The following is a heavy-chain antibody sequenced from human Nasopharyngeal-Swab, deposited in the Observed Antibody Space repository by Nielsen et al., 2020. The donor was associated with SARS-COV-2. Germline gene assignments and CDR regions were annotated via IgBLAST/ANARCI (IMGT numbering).Heavy chain of an antibody. V-gene: IGHV4-30-2*05. J-gene: IGHJ6*02. CDR3: ARRILWGTYGMDV. Sequence: LRLSCAVSGGSINSGDFSWSWIRQPPGKGLEWIGHIYQSGSTYYNPSLKSRVTISVDTSKNQFSLKLSSVTAADTAVYYCARRILWGTYGMDVWGQGTTVTVSS. CDR1: GGSINSGDFS. CDR2: IYQSGST. D-gene: IGHD2-15*01.